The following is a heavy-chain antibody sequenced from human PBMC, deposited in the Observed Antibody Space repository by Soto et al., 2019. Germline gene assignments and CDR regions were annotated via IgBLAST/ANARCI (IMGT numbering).Heavy chain of an antibody. Sequence: ASVKVSCKASGYTFTSYGISWVRQAPGQGLEWMGWISTYNGNTKYAQKLQGRVTMTTNTSTSKVYMELRSLRSDDTAVYYFARDFGGKRSYYDSSAYEYYFDYWGQGTLVTVSS. CDR3: ARDFGGKRSYYDSSAYEYYFDY. D-gene: IGHD3-22*01. CDR2: ISTYNGNT. J-gene: IGHJ4*02. CDR1: GYTFTSYG. V-gene: IGHV1-18*01.